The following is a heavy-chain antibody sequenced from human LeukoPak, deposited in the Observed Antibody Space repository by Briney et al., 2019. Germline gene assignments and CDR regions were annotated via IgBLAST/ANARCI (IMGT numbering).Heavy chain of an antibody. CDR2: ISPSGATT. V-gene: IGHV3-23*01. Sequence: GGSLRLSCAASGFTFSSYAMSWVRQAPGKGLEWVSAISPSGATTYYADSVKGRFIISRDNSKKTLYLQMNSLRAEDTALYYCAKVDVRGFMYGFDYWGQGTLVTVSS. CDR3: AKVDVRGFMYGFDY. D-gene: IGHD5-18*01. J-gene: IGHJ4*02. CDR1: GFTFSSYA.